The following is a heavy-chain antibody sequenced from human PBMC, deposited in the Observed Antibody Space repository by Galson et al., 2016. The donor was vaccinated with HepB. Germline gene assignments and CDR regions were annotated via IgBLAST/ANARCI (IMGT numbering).Heavy chain of an antibody. V-gene: IGHV1-2*04. CDR1: GYSFTVYY. CDR3: ARGSTYGEFDY. D-gene: IGHD4-17*01. Sequence: SVKVSCKASGYSFTVYYIHWVRQAPGQGLEWVGWINPNSGGTNYAQKFQGWVTMTRDTSISTAYLELSRLRSDDTAGYYCARGSTYGEFDYWGQGTLVTVSS. CDR2: INPNSGGT. J-gene: IGHJ4*02.